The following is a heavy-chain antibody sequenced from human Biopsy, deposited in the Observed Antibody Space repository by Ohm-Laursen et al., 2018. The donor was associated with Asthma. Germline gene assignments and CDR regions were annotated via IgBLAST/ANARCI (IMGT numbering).Heavy chain of an antibody. CDR2: INPNTGDT. J-gene: IGHJ4*02. CDR1: GYPFSDYY. V-gene: IGHV1-2*06. CDR3: AREIKTRFSFDD. Sequence: ASVKASRKASGYPFSDYYIHWVRHSPAQGLKWMGRINPNTGDTISAQSFQGRLTMTRGTSSSTAYMELRKMRSDDTALYYCAREIKTRFSFDDWGQGTLVTVSS.